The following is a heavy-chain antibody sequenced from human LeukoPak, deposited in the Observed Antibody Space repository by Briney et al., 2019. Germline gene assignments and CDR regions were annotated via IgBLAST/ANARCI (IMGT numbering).Heavy chain of an antibody. Sequence: PTGGSLRLSCAASGFTFSSYSMNWVRQAPGKGLEWVSAISGSGGSTYYADSVKGRFTISRDNSKNTLYLQMNSLRAEDTAVYYCAKANWQWLSFSDYWGQGTLVTVSS. CDR3: AKANWQWLSFSDY. V-gene: IGHV3-23*01. J-gene: IGHJ4*02. CDR2: ISGSGGST. D-gene: IGHD6-19*01. CDR1: GFTFSSYS.